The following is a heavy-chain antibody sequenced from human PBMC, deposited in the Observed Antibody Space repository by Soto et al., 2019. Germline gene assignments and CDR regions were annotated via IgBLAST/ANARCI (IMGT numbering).Heavy chain of an antibody. CDR3: ERLDNSGYYSIQKPYYFDS. CDR1: GGSISSHDYY. Sequence: HVQLQESGPGLVKPSQTLSLPCTVSGGSISSHDYYWTWILQPPGKGLEWIGYIFYSGNTYYNSSLTSRVTISVDTSTNQFSRKLSSVTAADTAVYYCERLDNSGYYSIQKPYYFDSWGQGTLVTVSS. J-gene: IGHJ4*02. CDR2: IFYSGNT. D-gene: IGHD3-22*01. V-gene: IGHV4-31*03.